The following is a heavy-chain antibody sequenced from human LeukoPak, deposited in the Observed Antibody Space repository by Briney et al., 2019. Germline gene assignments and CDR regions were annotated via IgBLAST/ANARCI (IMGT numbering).Heavy chain of an antibody. CDR1: GGSVSNGDYY. CDR3: ARVGVAAKSSRYFDS. D-gene: IGHD2-15*01. V-gene: IGHV4-31*03. CDR2: IHYSGST. J-gene: IGHJ4*02. Sequence: PSETLSLTCTVSGGSVSNGDYYWSWIRQLPGEGLEWIGHIHYSGSTYYNPSLKSRITISVDTSKKQFSLKLSSVTAADTAVYYCARVGVAAKSSRYFDSWGQGTLVAVSS.